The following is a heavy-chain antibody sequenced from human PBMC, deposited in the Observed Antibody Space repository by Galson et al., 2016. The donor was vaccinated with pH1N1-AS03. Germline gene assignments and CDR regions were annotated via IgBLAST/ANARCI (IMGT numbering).Heavy chain of an antibody. CDR2: VTPILGTT. D-gene: IGHD5-18*01. CDR3: AQGSYTYGPRVFDN. CDR1: GGSFSRYA. V-gene: IGHV1-69*10. J-gene: IGHJ4*02. Sequence: SVKVSCKVFGGSFSRYAISWVRQAPGQGLEWLGGVTPILGTTNYAQKFQDRVTITADTSTSASYMELSSLRSDDTAVYYCAQGSYTYGPRVFDNWGQGTLVTVSS.